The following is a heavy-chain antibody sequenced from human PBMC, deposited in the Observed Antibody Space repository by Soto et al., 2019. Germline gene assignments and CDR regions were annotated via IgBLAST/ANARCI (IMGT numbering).Heavy chain of an antibody. J-gene: IGHJ6*02. D-gene: IGHD2-15*01. CDR1: GFTVSSNY. CDR2: IYSGGRT. V-gene: IGHV3-53*01. CDR3: AREGGGGSSPYYYGMDV. Sequence: QPGGSLRLSCAASGFTVSSNYMSWVRQAPGKGLEWVSVIYSGGRTYYADSVKGRCTISRDSARNTLYLQMNSLRAEDTAVYYRAREGGGGSSPYYYGMDVWGQGTTVTVS.